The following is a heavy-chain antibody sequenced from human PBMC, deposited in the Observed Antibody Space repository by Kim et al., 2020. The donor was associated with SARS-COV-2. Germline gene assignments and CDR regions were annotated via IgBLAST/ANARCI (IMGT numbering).Heavy chain of an antibody. D-gene: IGHD3-10*01. Sequence: SETLSLTCTVSGGSISGYYWSWIRQAPGKGLEWIGYMHYSGGTSYNPSLMSRASIALQTPDEQYSLTLTSVTAADTAVYYCARHRGASFDTWGQGTLVTVSA. CDR1: GGSISGYY. CDR2: MHYSGGT. J-gene: IGHJ4*02. CDR3: ARHRGASFDT. V-gene: IGHV4-59*08.